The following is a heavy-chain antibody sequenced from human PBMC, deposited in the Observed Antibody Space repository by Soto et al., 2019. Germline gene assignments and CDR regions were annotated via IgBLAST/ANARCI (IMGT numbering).Heavy chain of an antibody. J-gene: IGHJ5*01. Sequence: EVQLLESGGGLVQRGGSLRLSCAAYGFTFNNYAMSWVRQAPGKGLEWVSSISNSGGTTYYADSVKGRFTISRDNSENTLYLQVHSLRADHTALFYCVKDKYDSGSSMGSWFDSWGQGTLVTVSS. D-gene: IGHD3-10*01. CDR2: ISNSGGTT. CDR1: GFTFNNYA. CDR3: VKDKYDSGSSMGSWFDS. V-gene: IGHV3-23*01.